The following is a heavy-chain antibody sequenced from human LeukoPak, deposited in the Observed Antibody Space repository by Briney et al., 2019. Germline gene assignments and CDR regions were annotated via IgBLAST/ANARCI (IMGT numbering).Heavy chain of an antibody. CDR3: AKDIGGYSGHWDY. V-gene: IGHV3-9*01. Sequence: GRSLRLSCAASGFTFDDYAMHWVRQAPGKGLEWVSGISWNSGSIGYADSVKGRFTISRDNAKNSLYLQMNSLRAEDTALYYCAKDIGGYSGHWDYWGQGTLVTVSS. D-gene: IGHD5-12*01. J-gene: IGHJ4*02. CDR2: ISWNSGSI. CDR1: GFTFDDYA.